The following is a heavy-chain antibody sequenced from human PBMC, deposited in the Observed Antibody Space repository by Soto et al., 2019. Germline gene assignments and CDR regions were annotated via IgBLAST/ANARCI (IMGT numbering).Heavy chain of an antibody. J-gene: IGHJ6*02. V-gene: IGHV3-48*01. D-gene: IGHD2-2*01. CDR2: ISSSSSTI. CDR3: ASSPRGYCSSTSCRELGNYYGMDV. Sequence: GGSLRLSCAASGFTFSSYSMNWVRQAPGKGLEWVSYISSSSSTIYYADSVKGRFTISRDNAKNSLYLQMNSLRAEDTAMYYCASSPRGYCSSTSCRELGNYYGMDVWGQGTTVTVS. CDR1: GFTFSSYS.